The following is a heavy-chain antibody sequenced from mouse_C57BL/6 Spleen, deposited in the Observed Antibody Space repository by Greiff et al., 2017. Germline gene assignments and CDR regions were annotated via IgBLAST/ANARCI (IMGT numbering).Heavy chain of an antibody. CDR1: GYTFTSYW. V-gene: IGHV1-52*01. Sequence: QVQLQQPGAELVRPGSSVKLSCKASGYTFTSYWMHWVKQRPIQGLEWIGNIDPSDSETPYNQKFKDKATLTVDKSSSTAYMQLSSLTSEDSAVDYCARGFDYYGSSYGAMDYWGQGTSVTVSS. J-gene: IGHJ4*01. D-gene: IGHD1-1*01. CDR3: ARGFDYYGSSYGAMDY. CDR2: IDPSDSET.